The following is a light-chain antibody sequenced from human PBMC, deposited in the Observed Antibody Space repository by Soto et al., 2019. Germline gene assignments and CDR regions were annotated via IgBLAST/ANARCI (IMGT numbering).Light chain of an antibody. J-gene: IGKJ1*01. Sequence: ENVLTQSPGTLSLSPGERATLSCRASQSVSSSYLAWYQLQSGQAPRLLIYGASRRATGIPDRFSGTGSGTDFTLTISRLEHEDFAVYYCQQYGNSRAVGQGTKVEIK. V-gene: IGKV3-20*01. CDR3: QQYGNSRA. CDR1: QSVSSSY. CDR2: GAS.